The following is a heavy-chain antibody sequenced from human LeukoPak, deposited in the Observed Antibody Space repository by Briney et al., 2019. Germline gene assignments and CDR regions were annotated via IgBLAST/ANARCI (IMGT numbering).Heavy chain of an antibody. Sequence: SESLSLTCTVSGXSISGHYWSWIRQPPGKTLEWIGNIYYSGSTNYNPSLKSRVTISVDTSRNQFSLKLSSVTAAETAVYYCARHFYYDSSGLFGNWGQGTLVTVSS. V-gene: IGHV4-59*08. J-gene: IGHJ4*02. D-gene: IGHD3-22*01. CDR1: GXSISGHY. CDR2: IYYSGST. CDR3: ARHFYYDSSGLFGN.